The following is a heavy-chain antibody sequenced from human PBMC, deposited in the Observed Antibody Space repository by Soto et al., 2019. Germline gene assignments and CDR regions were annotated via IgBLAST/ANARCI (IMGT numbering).Heavy chain of an antibody. J-gene: IGHJ4*02. Sequence: QVQLVESGGGVVQPGRSLRLSCAASGFTFSSYAMHWVRQAPGKGQEWVAVISYDGSNKYYADSVKGRFNISRDNSKNTLNLNMNSLRAEDTAVYYCARDHLNYDYVWGSYRGMAVDYWGQGTLVTVSS. CDR3: ARDHLNYDYVWGSYRGMAVDY. CDR2: ISYDGSNK. CDR1: GFTFSSYA. D-gene: IGHD3-16*02. V-gene: IGHV3-30-3*01.